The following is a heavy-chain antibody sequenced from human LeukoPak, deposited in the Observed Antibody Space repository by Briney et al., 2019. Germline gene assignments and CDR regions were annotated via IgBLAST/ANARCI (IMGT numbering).Heavy chain of an antibody. CDR1: GYSFTSYY. J-gene: IGHJ4*02. CDR2: INPSGGST. Sequence: ASVKVSCKASGYSFTSYYMHWVRQAPGQGLEWMGIINPSGGSTSYAQKFQGRVTMTWDMSTSTVYMELSSLRSEDTAVYYCARDLYSSSGFDYWGQGTLVTVSS. D-gene: IGHD6-13*01. CDR3: ARDLYSSSGFDY. V-gene: IGHV1-46*01.